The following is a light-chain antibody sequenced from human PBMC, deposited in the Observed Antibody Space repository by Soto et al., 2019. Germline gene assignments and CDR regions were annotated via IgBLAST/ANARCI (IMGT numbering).Light chain of an antibody. CDR2: GAS. Sequence: EKVMTQSPGTLSLSPGERATLSCRAIQSVSSSYLAWYQQKPGQAPRLLIYGASSRATGIPDRFSGSGSGTDFTLTISRLEPEDFAVYYCQQYGSSPPITFGQGTRLEIK. CDR1: QSVSSSY. J-gene: IGKJ5*01. CDR3: QQYGSSPPIT. V-gene: IGKV3-20*01.